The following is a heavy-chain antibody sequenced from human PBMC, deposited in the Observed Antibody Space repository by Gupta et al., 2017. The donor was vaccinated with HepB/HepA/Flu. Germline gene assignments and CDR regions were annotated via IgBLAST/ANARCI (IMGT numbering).Heavy chain of an antibody. J-gene: IGHJ6*03. CDR3: ARSIAAAGTYYYYYMDV. Sequence: VQLVPAGAAVKKPGASVKVSCKASGYPFTGYYMHWVRQAPGQGLEWMGWINPNSGGTNYAQKFQGRVTMTRDTSISTAYMELSRLRSDDTAVYYCARSIAAAGTYYYYYMDVWGKGTTVTVSS. V-gene: IGHV1-2*02. CDR2: INPNSGGT. CDR1: GYPFTGYY. D-gene: IGHD6-13*01.